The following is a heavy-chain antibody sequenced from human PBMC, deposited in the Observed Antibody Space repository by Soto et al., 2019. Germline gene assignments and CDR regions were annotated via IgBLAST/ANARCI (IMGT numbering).Heavy chain of an antibody. Sequence: HPGGSLRLSCAASGFTFSSYDMHWVRQATGKGLEWVSAIGTAGDTYYPGSVKGRFTISRENAKNSLYLQMNSLRAEDTAVYYCARGTSEQQLAYYYYGMDVWGQGTTVTVSS. D-gene: IGHD6-13*01. CDR2: IGTAGDT. J-gene: IGHJ6*02. CDR3: ARGTSEQQLAYYYYGMDV. CDR1: GFTFSSYD. V-gene: IGHV3-13*01.